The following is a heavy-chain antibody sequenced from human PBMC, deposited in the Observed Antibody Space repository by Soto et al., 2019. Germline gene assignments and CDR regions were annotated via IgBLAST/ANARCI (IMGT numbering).Heavy chain of an antibody. CDR1: GYNFFSYW. J-gene: IGHJ4*02. D-gene: IGHD3-22*01. Sequence: PGESLKMSCKASGYNFFSYWIGWVRQMPGKGLEWMGVIYPGDSATRYSASFEGQVTMSVEKSNTTAYLQWSTLKASDTAMYYCARHLDSSGYFSFWGQGTRVTVSS. CDR3: ARHLDSSGYFSF. V-gene: IGHV5-51*01. CDR2: IYPGDSAT.